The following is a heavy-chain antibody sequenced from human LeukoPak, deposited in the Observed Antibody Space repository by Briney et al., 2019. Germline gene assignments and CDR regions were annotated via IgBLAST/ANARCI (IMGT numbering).Heavy chain of an antibody. Sequence: SETLSLTCTVSGGSISSYYWSWIRQPPGKGLEWIGYIYYSGSTNYNPSLKSRVTISVDTSKNQFSLELSSVTAADTAVYYCAREGCSGGSCYFSPNDAFDIWGQGTMVTVSS. CDR1: GGSISSYY. V-gene: IGHV4-59*01. J-gene: IGHJ3*02. CDR3: AREGCSGGSCYFSPNDAFDI. D-gene: IGHD2-15*01. CDR2: IYYSGST.